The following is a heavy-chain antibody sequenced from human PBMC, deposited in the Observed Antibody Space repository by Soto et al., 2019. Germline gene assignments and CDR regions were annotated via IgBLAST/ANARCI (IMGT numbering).Heavy chain of an antibody. CDR1: GNTFSSYS. J-gene: IGHJ6*02. Sequence: ASVKGSCKSYGNTFSSYSISWLRQATVHGLEWMGWISAYNGDTHYVQRFQGRLTMTTDTSTSTAYMELRSLTSDDTAVYYCARDPPFSGILRGTPLMDVWGQGTTVTVSS. D-gene: IGHD4-17*01. V-gene: IGHV1-18*01. CDR2: ISAYNGDT. CDR3: ARDPPFSGILRGTPLMDV.